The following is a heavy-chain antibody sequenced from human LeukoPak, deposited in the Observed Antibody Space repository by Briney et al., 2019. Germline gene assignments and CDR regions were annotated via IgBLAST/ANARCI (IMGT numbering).Heavy chain of an antibody. CDR3: AREAGWHYFQH. V-gene: IGHV1-69*05. J-gene: IGHJ1*01. CDR1: GGTFSSYA. D-gene: IGHD2-15*01. CDR2: IIPIFGTA. Sequence: AASVKVSCKASGGTFSSYAISWVRQAPGQGLEWMGGIIPIFGTANYAQKFQGRVTITTDEPTSTAYMELSSLRSEDTAVYYCAREAGWHYFQHWGQGTLVTVSS.